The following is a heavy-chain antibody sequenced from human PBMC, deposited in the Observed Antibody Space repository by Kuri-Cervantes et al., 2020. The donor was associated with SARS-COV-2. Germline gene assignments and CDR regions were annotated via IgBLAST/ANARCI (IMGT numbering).Heavy chain of an antibody. J-gene: IGHJ5*02. V-gene: IGHV1-18*01. D-gene: IGHD2-2*01. CDR2: ISAYNGNT. Sequence: ASVKVSCKASGYTFTSYGISWVRQAPGQGLEWMGWISAYNGNTNYAQKLQGRVTMTTDTSTSTAYMELRSLRSDDTAVYYCARSLVVPAANWFAPWGQGTLITVSS. CDR1: GYTFTSYG. CDR3: ARSLVVPAANWFAP.